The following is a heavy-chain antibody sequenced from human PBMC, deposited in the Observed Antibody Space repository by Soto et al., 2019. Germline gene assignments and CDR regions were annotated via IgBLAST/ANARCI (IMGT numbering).Heavy chain of an antibody. CDR2: IKSKTDGGA. CDR3: ATDREIVTRTKWIFDY. CDR1: GFTFTNAW. Sequence: EVQLVESGGGLVKPGGSLRLSCAASGFTFTNAWMNWVRQAPGKGLEWVGRIKSKTDGGADYAAPVKGRFTISRDDSKNIMYLQMDSLKTEDTAVYYCATDREIVTRTKWIFDYWGQGALVTVSS. J-gene: IGHJ4*02. V-gene: IGHV3-15*07. D-gene: IGHD1-7*01.